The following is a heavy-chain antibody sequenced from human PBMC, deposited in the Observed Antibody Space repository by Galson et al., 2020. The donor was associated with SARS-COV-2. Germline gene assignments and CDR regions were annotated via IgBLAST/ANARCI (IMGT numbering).Heavy chain of an antibody. CDR2: IYYSGST. V-gene: IGHV4-39*01. D-gene: IGHD6-13*01. CDR1: GGSISSSSYY. J-gene: IGHJ4*03. Sequence: ASETLSLTCTVSGGSISSSSYYWGWIRQPPGKGLEWIGSIYYSGSTYYNPSLKSRVTISVDTSKNQFSLKLSSVTAADTAVYYCATPGTLSPYSSSWFFDYWGQGTKVRVSS. CDR3: ATPGTLSPYSSSWFFDY.